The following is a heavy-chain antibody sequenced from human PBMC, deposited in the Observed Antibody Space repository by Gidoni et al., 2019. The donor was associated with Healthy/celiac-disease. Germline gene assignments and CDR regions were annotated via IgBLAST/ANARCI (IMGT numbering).Heavy chain of an antibody. CDR1: GFTLRSYA. D-gene: IGHD3-22*01. V-gene: IGHV3-23*01. Sequence: EVQLLVSGGGLVQPGGSLRLSCAASGFTLRSYAMSWVRQAPGKGLEWVSAISGSGGSTYYADSVKGRFTISRDNSKNTLYLQMNSLRAENTAVYYWAKDPYYDSSGPSAFDIWGQGTMVTVSS. CDR2: ISGSGGST. CDR3: AKDPYYDSSGPSAFDI. J-gene: IGHJ3*02.